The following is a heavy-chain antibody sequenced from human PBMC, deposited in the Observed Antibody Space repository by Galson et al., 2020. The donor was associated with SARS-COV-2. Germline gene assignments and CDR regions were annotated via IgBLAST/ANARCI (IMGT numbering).Heavy chain of an antibody. CDR3: ARAYYDFWSGYFNWFDP. J-gene: IGHJ5*02. Sequence: SETLSLTCAVYGGSFSGYYWSWIRQPPGKGLEWLGEINHSGSTNYNPSLKSRVTISVNTSKNQCSLKLSSVTAADTAVYYCARAYYDFWSGYFNWFDPWGQGTLVTVSS. CDR1: GGSFSGYY. V-gene: IGHV4-34*01. CDR2: INHSGST. D-gene: IGHD3-3*01.